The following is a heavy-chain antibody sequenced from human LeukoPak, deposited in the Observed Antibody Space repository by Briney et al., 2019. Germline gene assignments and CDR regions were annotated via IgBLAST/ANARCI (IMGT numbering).Heavy chain of an antibody. Sequence: SWIRQPPGKGLEWIGYIYYSGYTYYNPSLKSRVTISVDTSKNQFSLKLSSVTAADTAVYYCARRNTVTTSYFDYWGQGTLVTVSS. CDR3: ARRNTVTTSYFDY. CDR2: IYYSGYT. J-gene: IGHJ4*02. D-gene: IGHD4-17*01. V-gene: IGHV4-30-4*01.